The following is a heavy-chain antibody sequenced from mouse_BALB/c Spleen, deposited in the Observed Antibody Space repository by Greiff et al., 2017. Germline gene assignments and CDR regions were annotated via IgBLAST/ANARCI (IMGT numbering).Heavy chain of an antibody. D-gene: IGHD1-1*01. Sequence: VKVVESGPGLVAPSQSLSITCTVSGFSLTSYGVHWVRQPPGKGLEWLGVIWAGGSTNYNSALMSRLSISKDNSKSQVFLKMNSLQTDDTAMYYCARAPYYYGSSYFFDYWGQGTTLTVSS. J-gene: IGHJ2*01. CDR3: ARAPYYYGSSYFFDY. CDR1: GFSLTSYG. V-gene: IGHV2-9*02. CDR2: IWAGGST.